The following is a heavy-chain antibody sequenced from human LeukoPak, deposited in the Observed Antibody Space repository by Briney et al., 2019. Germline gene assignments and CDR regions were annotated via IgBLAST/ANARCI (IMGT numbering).Heavy chain of an antibody. V-gene: IGHV4-59*01. CDR3: ARVAARYVGMDV. Sequence: SETLSLTCTVSGGSISSYYWSWIRQPPGKGLEWIGYIYYSGSTNYNPSLKSRVTISADTSKKQVSLNLSSVTAADTAVYYCARVAARYVGMDVWGQGTTVTVSS. J-gene: IGHJ6*02. CDR1: GGSISSYY. CDR2: IYYSGST. D-gene: IGHD6-6*01.